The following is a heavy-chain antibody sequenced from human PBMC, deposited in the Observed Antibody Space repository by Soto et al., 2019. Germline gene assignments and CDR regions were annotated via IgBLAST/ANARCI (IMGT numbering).Heavy chain of an antibody. CDR3: ARVCTVTTYAFDI. CDR1: GGSISSYH. V-gene: IGHV4-59*01. CDR2: MYYSGGT. Sequence: SETLSLTCTVSGGSISSYHWSWIRQPPGKGLEWIGYMYYSGGTDYNPSLKSRVTISLDTSKNQFSLKLSSVTAVDTAVYYCARVCTVTTYAFDIWGQGTMVTV. D-gene: IGHD4-17*01. J-gene: IGHJ3*02.